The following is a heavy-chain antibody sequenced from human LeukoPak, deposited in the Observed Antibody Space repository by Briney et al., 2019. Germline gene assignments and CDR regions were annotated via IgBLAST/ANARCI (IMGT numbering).Heavy chain of an antibody. CDR1: GGTFSSYA. D-gene: IGHD3-3*01. CDR3: ARQYYDFWSGTEAGNY. CDR2: IIPIFGTA. V-gene: IGHV1-69*05. Sequence: SVKVSCKASGGTFSSYAISWVRQAPGQGLEWMGRIIPIFGTANYAQKFQGRVTITTDESTSTAYMELSSLRSEDTAVYYCARQYYDFWSGTEAGNYWGQGTLVTVSS. J-gene: IGHJ4*02.